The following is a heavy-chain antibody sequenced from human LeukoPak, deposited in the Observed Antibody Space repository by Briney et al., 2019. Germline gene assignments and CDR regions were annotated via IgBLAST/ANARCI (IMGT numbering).Heavy chain of an antibody. CDR2: INSGGSST. D-gene: IGHD3-10*01. V-gene: IGHV3-74*01. CDR1: GFTFSSYW. J-gene: IGHJ4*02. CDR3: ARDRGSTFDY. Sequence: GGSLRLSCAASGFTFSSYWMHWVRQASGKGLVWVSSINSGGSSTTYADSVKGRFTISRDNAKNTLYLQMNSLRAEDTAVYYCARDRGSTFDYWGQGTLVTVSS.